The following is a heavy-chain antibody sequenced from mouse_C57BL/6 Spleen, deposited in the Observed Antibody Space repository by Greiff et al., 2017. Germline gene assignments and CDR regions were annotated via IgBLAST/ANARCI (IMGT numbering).Heavy chain of an antibody. D-gene: IGHD1-1*01. CDR3: ARGFTTVVEGFAD. J-gene: IGHJ3*01. CDR2: IDPSDSYT. V-gene: IGHV1-69*01. CDR1: GYTFTSYW. Sequence: QVQLQQPGAELVMPGASVKLSCKASGYTFTSYWMHWVKQRPGQGLEWIGEIDPSDSYTNYNQKFKGKSTLTVDKSSSTAYMQLSSLTSEDSAVYYCARGFTTVVEGFADWGQGTLVTVSA.